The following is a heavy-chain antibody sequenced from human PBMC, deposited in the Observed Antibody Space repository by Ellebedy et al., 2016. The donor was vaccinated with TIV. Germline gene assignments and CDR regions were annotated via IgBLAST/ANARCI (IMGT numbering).Heavy chain of an antibody. CDR3: ARTTLNRYIAFDF. J-gene: IGHJ4*02. CDR1: GGSISSGAYY. Sequence: MPSETLSLTCPLPGGSISSGAYYWSWIRQPPGKGLEWIGLIYYSGDTSDNPSLKSRVTMSVDTSENQLSLKLSSVTAADTAVYYCARTTLNRYIAFDFWGQGTLVTVSS. V-gene: IGHV4-30-4*01. CDR2: IYYSGDT. D-gene: IGHD3-16*02.